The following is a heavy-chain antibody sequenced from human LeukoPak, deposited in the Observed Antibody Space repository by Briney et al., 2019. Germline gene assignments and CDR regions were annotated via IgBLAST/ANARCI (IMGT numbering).Heavy chain of an antibody. CDR1: GGSISSGGYY. CDR2: IYYSGST. V-gene: IGHV4-31*03. J-gene: IGHJ4*02. D-gene: IGHD5-24*01. CDR3: ARAQRWLQFDY. Sequence: SSETLSLTCTVSGGSISSGGYYWSWIRQHPGKGLEWIGYIYYSGSTYYSPSLKSRVTISVDTSKNQFSLKLSSVTAADTAVYYCARAQRWLQFDYWGQGTLVTVSS.